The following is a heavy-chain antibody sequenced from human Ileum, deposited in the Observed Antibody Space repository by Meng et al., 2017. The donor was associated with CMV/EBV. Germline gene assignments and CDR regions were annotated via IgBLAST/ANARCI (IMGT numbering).Heavy chain of an antibody. D-gene: IGHD5-18*01. CDR1: GFIFSTYT. Sequence: GGSLRLSCAASGFIFSTYTIHWVRQAPGKGLEWVSSISSSSAHIYYADSLAGRLTISRDNAKNSLYLQMNSLRAEDTAVYYCARTRGYSYGFDYWGQGTLVTVSS. CDR3: ARTRGYSYGFDY. V-gene: IGHV3-21*01. CDR2: ISSSSAHI. J-gene: IGHJ4*02.